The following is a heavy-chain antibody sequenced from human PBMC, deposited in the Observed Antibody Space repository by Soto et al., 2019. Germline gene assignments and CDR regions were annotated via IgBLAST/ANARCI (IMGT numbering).Heavy chain of an antibody. CDR3: AKVGRPGHLIVDYGDYVGSGYYYMDV. Sequence: GGSLRLSCAASGFTFSSYAMSWVRQAPGKGLEWVSAISGSGGSTYYADSVKRRFTSASDNTKNTLDLIMSRLIAVDTAVYNCAKVGRPGHLIVDYGDYVGSGYYYMDVWGKGTTVTVSS. V-gene: IGHV3-23*01. J-gene: IGHJ6*03. CDR2: ISGSGGST. D-gene: IGHD4-17*01. CDR1: GFTFSSYA.